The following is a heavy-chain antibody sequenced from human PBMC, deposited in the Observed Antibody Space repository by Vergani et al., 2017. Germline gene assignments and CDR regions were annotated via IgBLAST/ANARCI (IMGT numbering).Heavy chain of an antibody. J-gene: IGHJ5*02. CDR1: GFTFSSYG. CDR3: ASDGRTYYYGSRDPRFSGAWFDP. V-gene: IGHV3-33*01. CDR2: IWYDGSNK. D-gene: IGHD3-10*01. Sequence: QVHLVESGGGVVQPGRSLRLSCAASGFTFSSYGMHWVRQVPGKGLEWVAVIWYDGSNKYYSDSVKGRFTISRDNSKNTLYLQMNSLRAEDTAVYYCASDGRTYYYGSRDPRFSGAWFDPWGQGTLVTVSS.